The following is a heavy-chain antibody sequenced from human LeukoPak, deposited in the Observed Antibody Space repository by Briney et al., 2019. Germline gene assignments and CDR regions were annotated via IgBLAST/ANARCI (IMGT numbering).Heavy chain of an antibody. J-gene: IGHJ4*02. V-gene: IGHV3-48*03. CDR2: ISTSGGTI. Sequence: GGSLRLSCAASGFLFSSYEINWVRQAPGKGREWVSYISTSGGTIYYAHSVKGRFTISRDNAKNSLYLQMNSLRAEDTAVYYCARDSYYGGTQDYWGQGTLVTVSS. CDR1: GFLFSSYE. CDR3: ARDSYYGGTQDY. D-gene: IGHD4-23*01.